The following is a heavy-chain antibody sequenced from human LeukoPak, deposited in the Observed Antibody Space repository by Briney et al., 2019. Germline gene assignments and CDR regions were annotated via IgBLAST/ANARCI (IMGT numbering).Heavy chain of an antibody. CDR3: VRDGDAYDFDL. CDR2: IKSDGSWT. Sequence: PGGSLRLSCAASGFSIRGYWMHWVRQAPGKGLMWVSRIKSDGSWTNYADSVRGRFTISRDNAKNTLFLQMVGLRAEDTAIYYCVRDGDAYDFDLWGQRILVTVSS. CDR1: GFSIRGYW. D-gene: IGHD5-12*01. J-gene: IGHJ4*02. V-gene: IGHV3-74*01.